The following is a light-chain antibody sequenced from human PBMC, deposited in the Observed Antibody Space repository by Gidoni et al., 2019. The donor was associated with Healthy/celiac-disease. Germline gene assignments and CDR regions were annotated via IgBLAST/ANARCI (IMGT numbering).Light chain of an antibody. Sequence: QSVLTQPPSVSGAPGPRVTISCTGTSSNIGAGYDVHWSQQLPGTAPKLPIYGNSNRPSGVPDRFSGSKSGTSASLAITGLQAEDEADYYCQSYDSSLSGYVFGTGTKVTVL. CDR2: GNS. J-gene: IGLJ1*01. V-gene: IGLV1-40*01. CDR1: SSNIGAGYD. CDR3: QSYDSSLSGYV.